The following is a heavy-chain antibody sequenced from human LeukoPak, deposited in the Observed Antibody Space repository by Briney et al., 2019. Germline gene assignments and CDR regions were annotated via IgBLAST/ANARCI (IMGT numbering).Heavy chain of an antibody. D-gene: IGHD1-26*01. J-gene: IGHJ4*02. CDR1: GFTFSTYS. CDR3: AREQRIVGATTLDY. CDR2: ISSSSSSYI. Sequence: PGGSLRLSCATSGFTFSTYSMNWVRQAPGKGLEWVSSISSSSSSYIYYADSVKGRFTISRDNAKNSLYLQMNSLRAEDTAVYYCAREQRIVGATTLDYWGQGTLVTVSS. V-gene: IGHV3-21*01.